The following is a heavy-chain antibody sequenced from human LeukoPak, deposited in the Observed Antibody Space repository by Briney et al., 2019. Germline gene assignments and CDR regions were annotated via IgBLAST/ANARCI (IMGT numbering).Heavy chain of an antibody. J-gene: IGHJ3*02. CDR1: GGTFSSYA. D-gene: IGHD3-22*01. Sequence: EASVKVSCKASGGTFSSYAISWVRQAPGQGLEWMGGIIPIFGTANYAQKFQGRVTITADESTSTAYMELSSLRSEDTAVYYCARESVVIHAFDIWGQGTMVTVSS. CDR3: ARESVVIHAFDI. V-gene: IGHV1-69*13. CDR2: IIPIFGTA.